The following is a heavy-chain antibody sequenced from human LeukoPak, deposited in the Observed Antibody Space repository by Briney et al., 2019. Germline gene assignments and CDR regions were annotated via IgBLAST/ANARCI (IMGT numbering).Heavy chain of an antibody. D-gene: IGHD3-3*01. Sequence: GGCLRLSCAASGFTFGAYGIHWVRQAPGKGLEWVAFIRYDGSNEYYADSVKGRFTISRDNAKNSLFLQMNSLRVEDTAVYYCTRDVGIRFVEWLTATRAFDYWGQGTLVTVSS. CDR3: TRDVGIRFVEWLTATRAFDY. V-gene: IGHV3-30*02. CDR2: IRYDGSNE. CDR1: GFTFGAYG. J-gene: IGHJ4*02.